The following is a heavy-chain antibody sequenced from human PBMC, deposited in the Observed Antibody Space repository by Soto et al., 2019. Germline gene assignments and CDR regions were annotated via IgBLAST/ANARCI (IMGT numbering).Heavy chain of an antibody. V-gene: IGHV1-3*01. CDR2: INAGNGNT. CDR1: GYTFTSYA. D-gene: IGHD2-2*01. CDR3: ARPDCSSTSCYGLRV. Sequence: QVQLVQSGAEVKKPGASVKVSCKASGYTFTSYAMHWVRQAPGQRLEWMGWINAGNGNTKYSQKFQGRVTITRDTSASTAYMELSSLRSEDTAVYYWARPDCSSTSCYGLRVWGQGTLVTVSS. J-gene: IGHJ4*02.